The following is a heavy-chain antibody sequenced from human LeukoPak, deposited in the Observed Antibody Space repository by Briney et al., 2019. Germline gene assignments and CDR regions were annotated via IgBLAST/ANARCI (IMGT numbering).Heavy chain of an antibody. CDR1: GYTFTGYY. V-gene: IGHV1-2*02. CDR2: INPNSGGT. D-gene: IGHD5-12*01. CDR3: ARESVDIVATSFDY. Sequence: ASVKVSCKASGYTFTGYYMHWVRQAPGQGLEWMGWINPNSGGTNYAQKFQGRVTMTRDTSISTAHMELSRLRSDDTAVYYCARESVDIVATSFDYWGQGTLVTVSS. J-gene: IGHJ4*02.